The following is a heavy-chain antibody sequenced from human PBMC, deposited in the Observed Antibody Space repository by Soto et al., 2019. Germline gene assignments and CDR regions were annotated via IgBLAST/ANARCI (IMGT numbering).Heavy chain of an antibody. J-gene: IGHJ4*02. CDR1: GHTLTELS. CDR2: FDPEDGET. CDR3: ATDPGGYDSSGYSRPRGPLDY. V-gene: IGHV1-24*01. D-gene: IGHD3-22*01. Sequence: ASVQVSCKISGHTLTELSIHWVRQAPGKGLEWMGGFDPEDGETIYAQKFQGRVTMTEDTSTDTAYMELSSLRSEDTAVYYCATDPGGYDSSGYSRPRGPLDYWGQGTLVTVSS.